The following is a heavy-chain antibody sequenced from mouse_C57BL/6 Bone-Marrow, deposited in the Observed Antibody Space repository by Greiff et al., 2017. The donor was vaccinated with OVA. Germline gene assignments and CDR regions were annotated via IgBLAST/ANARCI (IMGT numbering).Heavy chain of an antibody. CDR1: GFTFSDYG. CDR2: ISSGSSTI. V-gene: IGHV5-17*01. D-gene: IGHD2-3*01. CDR3: ASHDGYYFWFAY. J-gene: IGHJ3*01. Sequence: EVKLVESGGGLVKPGGSLKLSCAASGFTFSDYGMHWVRQAPEKGLEWVAYISSGSSTIYYADTVKGRFTISRDNAKNTLFLQMTSLRSEDTAMYYCASHDGYYFWFAYWGQGTLVTVSA.